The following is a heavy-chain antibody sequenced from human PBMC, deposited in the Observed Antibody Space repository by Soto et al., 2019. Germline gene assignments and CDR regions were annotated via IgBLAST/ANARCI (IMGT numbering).Heavy chain of an antibody. CDR3: ARVLASIPNWFDP. D-gene: IGHD2-2*02. V-gene: IGHV4-30-4*01. Sequence: SETLSLTCTVSGGSVTSGNYYWSWIRQPPGKGLEWIGYIYYSGGTYYNPSLKSRVTISVDSSKNQFSLKLSYVTAADTALYYCARVLASIPNWFDPWGQGTLVTVS. J-gene: IGHJ5*02. CDR1: GGSVTSGNYY. CDR2: IYYSGGT.